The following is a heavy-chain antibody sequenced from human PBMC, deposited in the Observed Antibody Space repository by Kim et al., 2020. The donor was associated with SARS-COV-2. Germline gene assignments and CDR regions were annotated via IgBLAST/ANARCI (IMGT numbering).Heavy chain of an antibody. CDR3: ARAMVRGYPYYSYGMDV. V-gene: IGHV3-13*01. Sequence: VKSRITISRENAQNSLYLQMNSLRAGDTAVYYCARAMVRGYPYYSYGMDVWGQGTTVTVSS. J-gene: IGHJ6*02. D-gene: IGHD3-10*01.